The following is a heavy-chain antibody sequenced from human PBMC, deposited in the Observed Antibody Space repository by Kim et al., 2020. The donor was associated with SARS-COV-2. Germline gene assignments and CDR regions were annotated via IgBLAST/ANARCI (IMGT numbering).Heavy chain of an antibody. J-gene: IGHJ4*02. Sequence: GGSLRLSCAASGFTFSNAWMSWVRQAPGKGLEWVGRIKSKTDGGTTDYAAPVKGRFTISRDDSKNTLYLQMNSLKTEDTAVYYCTPNSLIVGAIRAFYYWGQGTLVTVSS. CDR1: GFTFSNAW. V-gene: IGHV3-15*01. CDR2: IKSKTDGGTT. CDR3: TPNSLIVGAIRAFYY. D-gene: IGHD1-26*01.